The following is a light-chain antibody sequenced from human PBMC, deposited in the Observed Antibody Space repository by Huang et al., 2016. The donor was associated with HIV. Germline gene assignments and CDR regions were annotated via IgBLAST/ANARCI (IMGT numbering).Light chain of an antibody. J-gene: IGKJ2*01. Sequence: IVMTQSPATLSVSPGERATLSCSASASVGSNLAWYQQKPGQAPRLLIFDASDRASGFPARYSGSGFGTEFTLTISSLQSEDFAVYYCHHYSNWPPAYTFGQGTKLEIK. CDR2: DAS. CDR1: ASVGSN. CDR3: HHYSNWPPAYT. V-gene: IGKV3-15*01.